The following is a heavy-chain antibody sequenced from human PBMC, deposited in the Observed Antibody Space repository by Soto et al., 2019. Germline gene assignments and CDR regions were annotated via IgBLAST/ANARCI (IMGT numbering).Heavy chain of an antibody. J-gene: IGHJ4*02. D-gene: IGHD3-9*01. CDR2: ISYDGGDK. CDR3: ARDLSKGGADYYSYF. Sequence: GGSLRLSCAASGFTFNNFAMHWVRQAPGKGLEWVAVISYDGGDKYYADSVKGRFTISRDNSKNTLYLQMNGLRAEETAVYYCARDLSKGGADYYSYFCGQGALRTGSS. V-gene: IGHV3-30*03. CDR1: GFTFNNFA.